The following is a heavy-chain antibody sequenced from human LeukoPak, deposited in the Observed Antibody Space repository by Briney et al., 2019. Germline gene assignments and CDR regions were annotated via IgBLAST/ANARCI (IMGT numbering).Heavy chain of an antibody. V-gene: IGHV1-69*05. J-gene: IGHJ4*02. CDR2: IIPIFGTA. CDR1: GGTFSSYA. Sequence: SVKVSCKASGGTFSSYAISWVRQAPGQGLEWMGGIIPIFGTANYAQKFQGRVTITTDESTSTAYMELGSLRSEDTAVYYCARGSNYDFWSGYYEDYWGQGTLVTVSS. CDR3: ARGSNYDFWSGYYEDY. D-gene: IGHD3-3*01.